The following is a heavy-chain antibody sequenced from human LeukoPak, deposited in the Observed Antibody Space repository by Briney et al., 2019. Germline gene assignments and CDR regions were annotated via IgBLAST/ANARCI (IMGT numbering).Heavy chain of an antibody. V-gene: IGHV3-7*01. J-gene: IGHJ3*02. CDR3: TRDSGSCRGCAFDI. CDR1: EFTFSNFW. CDR2: TNRDGSEK. D-gene: IGHD1-26*01. Sequence: GGSLRLSCAASEFTFSNFWMSWVRQVPGKGLEWVANTNRDGSEKYYVVSVKGRVTISRDNAMNFLYLQLNSLRVDDTAVYYCTRDSGSCRGCAFDIWGQGTVVTVSS.